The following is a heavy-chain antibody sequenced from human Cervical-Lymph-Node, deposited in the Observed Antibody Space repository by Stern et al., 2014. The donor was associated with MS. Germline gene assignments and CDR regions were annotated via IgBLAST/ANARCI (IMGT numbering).Heavy chain of an antibody. V-gene: IGHV3-15*01. J-gene: IGHJ5*02. CDR2: IKPKNDGGTT. CDR3: TTDEVANFAH. CDR1: GFIFSKAW. Sequence: EVQLVESGGGLVKPGGSLRLSCAASGFIFSKAWMTWVRQAPGKGLEWVGRIKPKNDGGTTNYSTPVQGRFTISRDDSKNILFLHMSSLKTEDTAIYYCTTDEVANFAHWGQGTLVTVSS.